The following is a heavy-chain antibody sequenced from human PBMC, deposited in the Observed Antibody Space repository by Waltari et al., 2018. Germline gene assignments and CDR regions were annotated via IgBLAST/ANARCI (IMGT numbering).Heavy chain of an antibody. V-gene: IGHV3-23*02. CDR3: AKDRSGSSSRPVGYYFDY. CDR2: IRGSVGST. CDR1: GFSFSSNV. Sequence: EVQLVEPGGGLVQPGGSLRLSCAASGFSFSSNVISGVRKDQGQGLEWVSAIRGSVGSTYHGDSVKCRFTISRDNSKNALYLQMNSLRAEGTAVYYCAKDRSGSSSRPVGYYFDYWGQGTLVTVSS. J-gene: IGHJ4*02. D-gene: IGHD6-13*01.